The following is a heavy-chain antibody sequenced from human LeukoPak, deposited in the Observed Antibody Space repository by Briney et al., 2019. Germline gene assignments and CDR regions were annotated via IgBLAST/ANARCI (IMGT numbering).Heavy chain of an antibody. CDR3: ARPLMYYYGSETYFWFDP. J-gene: IGHJ5*02. CDR1: AFTFSSYD. CDR2: ISSSGTTM. D-gene: IGHD3-10*01. V-gene: IGHV3-48*03. Sequence: GGSLRLSCAASAFTFSSYDMNWVRQAPGKGLEWVSYISSSGTTMYYADSVKGRFTISRDNAKNSLYLQMNSLRAEDTAVYYCARPLMYYYGSETYFWFDPWGQGTLVTVSS.